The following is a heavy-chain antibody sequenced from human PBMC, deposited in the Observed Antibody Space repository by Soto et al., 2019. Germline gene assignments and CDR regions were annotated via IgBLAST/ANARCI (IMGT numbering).Heavy chain of an antibody. CDR1: DGSISSDNYY. J-gene: IGHJ5*02. CDR2: IYYGGST. Sequence: QLQLQESGPGLVKPSETLSLTCTVSDGSISSDNYYWGWIRQPPGRGLEWIGSIYYGGSTYYAPSLDSRVTMSLDTSKNQFSLKLNSVTVADTAVYYWARKRGSSFGWFDPWGQGILVTVSS. V-gene: IGHV4-39*01. D-gene: IGHD1-26*01. CDR3: ARKRGSSFGWFDP.